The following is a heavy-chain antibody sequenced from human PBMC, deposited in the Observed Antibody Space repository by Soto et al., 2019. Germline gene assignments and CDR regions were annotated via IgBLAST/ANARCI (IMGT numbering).Heavy chain of an antibody. CDR1: GYIFTTYA. CDR3: ARDGLDRSSSITFDH. J-gene: IGHJ4*02. V-gene: IGHV1-18*01. D-gene: IGHD6-6*01. CDR2: MRTYDGHT. Sequence: ASVKVSCKASGYIFTTYAISWVRQAPGQGLEWMGWMRTYDGHTDYAQNLKGRVTMTTDTSTNTAYMELRSLRSDDTAVYYCARDGLDRSSSITFDHWGQGALVTVSS.